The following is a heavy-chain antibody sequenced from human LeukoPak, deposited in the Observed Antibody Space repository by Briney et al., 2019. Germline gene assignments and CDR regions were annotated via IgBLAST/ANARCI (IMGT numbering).Heavy chain of an antibody. Sequence: PGGFLRLSCAASGFTFSSYAMSWVRQAPGKGLEWVSAITASGDSTYYVDSVKGRFTISRDNSKNTLYLQMNSPRADDTAVYYCAKSDHGFWTGYKRWGQGTLVTVSS. CDR3: AKSDHGFWTGYKR. V-gene: IGHV3-23*01. CDR1: GFTFSSYA. D-gene: IGHD3/OR15-3a*01. J-gene: IGHJ4*02. CDR2: ITASGDST.